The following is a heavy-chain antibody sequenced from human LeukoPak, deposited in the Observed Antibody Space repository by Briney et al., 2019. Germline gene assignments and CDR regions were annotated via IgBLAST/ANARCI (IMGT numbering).Heavy chain of an antibody. D-gene: IGHD3-22*01. CDR2: INHSRST. CDR3: ASGHLYYYDSSGYPLAS. Sequence: SETLSLTCAVYGGSFSGYYWSWIRQPPRKGLEWIGEINHSRSTNYNPSLKSRVTISVDTSKNKFSLKLSSVTAADTAVYYCASGHLYYYDSSGYPLASWGQGTLVSVSS. CDR1: GGSFSGYY. V-gene: IGHV4-34*01. J-gene: IGHJ5*02.